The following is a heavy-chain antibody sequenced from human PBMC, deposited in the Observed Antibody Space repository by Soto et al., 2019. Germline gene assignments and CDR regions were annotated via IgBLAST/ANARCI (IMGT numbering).Heavy chain of an antibody. V-gene: IGHV1-2*04. Sequence: QVQLVQSGAEVKKPGASVKVSCKASGYTFTGYYMHWVRQAPGQGLEWMGWINPNSGGTNYAQKFQGWVTMTRDTPISTAYMELSRLRSDDTAVYYCARGQPLRYYYYGMDVWGQGTTVTVSS. D-gene: IGHD2-15*01. J-gene: IGHJ6*02. CDR1: GYTFTGYY. CDR3: ARGQPLRYYYYGMDV. CDR2: INPNSGGT.